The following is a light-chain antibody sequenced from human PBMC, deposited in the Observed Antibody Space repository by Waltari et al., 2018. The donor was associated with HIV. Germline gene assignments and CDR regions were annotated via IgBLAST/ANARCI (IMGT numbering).Light chain of an antibody. CDR3: QQSYSPPFS. CDR1: QSINTY. V-gene: IGKV1-39*01. J-gene: IGKJ2*03. Sequence: IQMTQSPSSLSASVGDRVTITCRASQSINTYLNWYQQTPGKVPKILIYSASRLQSGVPSRFSGSGSGTDFTLNITSLQPEDSATYDCQQSYSPPFSFGQGTNLEI. CDR2: SAS.